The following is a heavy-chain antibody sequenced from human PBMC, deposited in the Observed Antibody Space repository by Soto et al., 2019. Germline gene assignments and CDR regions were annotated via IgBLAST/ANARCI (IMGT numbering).Heavy chain of an antibody. D-gene: IGHD3-10*01. CDR2: IYSSGST. CDR3: AXDYFYGSGTTSGYWFDP. CDR1: GGSISSYY. V-gene: IGHV4-4*07. Sequence: SETLSLTCTVSGGSISSYYWSWIRQPAGKGLEWVGVIYSSGSTDYNPSLRSRVSMSIDTSKNQFSLKLSSVTAADTAVYYCAXDYFYGSGTTSGYWFDPWGQGYLVTVSS. J-gene: IGHJ5*02.